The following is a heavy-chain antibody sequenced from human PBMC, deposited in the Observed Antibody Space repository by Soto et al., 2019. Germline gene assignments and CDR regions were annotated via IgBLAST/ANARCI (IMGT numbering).Heavy chain of an antibody. Sequence: GEPRESNGKSSGYSFTIYWIAWVRQMPGKGLEWMGIIYPDDSDTRYSPSFQGQVTISADKSISTAYLQWSSLKASDTAMYYCARGYCSSSSCYKGFDYWGQGTLVTVSS. CDR1: GYSFTIYW. V-gene: IGHV5-51*01. J-gene: IGHJ4*02. CDR2: IYPDDSDT. CDR3: ARGYCSSSSCYKGFDY. D-gene: IGHD2-2*02.